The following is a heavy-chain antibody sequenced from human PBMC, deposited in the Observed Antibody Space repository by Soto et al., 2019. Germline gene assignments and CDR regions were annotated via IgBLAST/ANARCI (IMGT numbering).Heavy chain of an antibody. CDR1: GFTVSSNY. J-gene: IGHJ6*02. D-gene: IGHD6-6*01. CDR2: IYSGGST. Sequence: PGGSLRLSCAASGFTVSSNYMSWVRQAPGKGLEWVSVIYSGGSTYYADSVKGRFTISRDNSKNTLYLQMNSLRAEDTAVYYCARDHMYSSSFSFYGMDVWGQGPRSPSP. CDR3: ARDHMYSSSFSFYGMDV. V-gene: IGHV3-53*01.